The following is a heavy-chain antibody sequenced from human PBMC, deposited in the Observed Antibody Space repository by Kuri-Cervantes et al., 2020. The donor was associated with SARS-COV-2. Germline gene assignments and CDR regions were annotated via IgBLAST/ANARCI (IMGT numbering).Heavy chain of an antibody. D-gene: IGHD3-3*01. J-gene: IGHJ6*02. CDR3: VKVTTYYDFWSGYSYGMDV. V-gene: IGHV3-30-3*01. Sequence: GGSLRLSCKASGFRFGIHAMHWVRQAPGKGLEWLSFISFDGDKTYYADSVRDRFTISRDNSENTVSLQMNSLRPEDTAVYYCVKVTTYYDFWSGYSYGMDVWGQGTTVTVSS. CDR1: GFRFGIHA. CDR2: ISFDGDKT.